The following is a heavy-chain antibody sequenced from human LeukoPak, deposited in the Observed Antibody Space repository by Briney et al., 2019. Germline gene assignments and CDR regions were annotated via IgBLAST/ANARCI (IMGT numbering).Heavy chain of an antibody. CDR1: GFTFSSYW. CDR2: INSDGSST. J-gene: IGHJ4*02. V-gene: IGHV3-74*01. Sequence: GGSLRLSCAASGFTFSSYWMHWVRQAPGKGLVWVSRINSDGSSTYYADSVKGRFTISRDNSKNTLYLQMNSLRAEDTAVYYCARDFSRVVAATLFDYWGQGTLVTVSS. CDR3: ARDFSRVVAATLFDY. D-gene: IGHD2-15*01.